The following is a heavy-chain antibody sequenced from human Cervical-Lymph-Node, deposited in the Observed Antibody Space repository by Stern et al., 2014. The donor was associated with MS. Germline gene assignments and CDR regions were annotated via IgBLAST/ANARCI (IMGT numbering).Heavy chain of an antibody. CDR3: AKRGQIATVAGTYYFDY. D-gene: IGHD6-19*01. CDR1: GFTFSSYG. J-gene: IGHJ4*02. V-gene: IGHV3-23*04. CDR2: ISGRGGRT. Sequence: EVQLEESGGGLVQPGGSLRLSCAASGFTFSSYGMNWVRQAPGKGLEWVSTISGRGGRTYYEDSVKGRFTISRDNSKNTLDPLMNSLRAEDTAVYYCAKRGQIATVAGTYYFDYWGQGTLVTVSS.